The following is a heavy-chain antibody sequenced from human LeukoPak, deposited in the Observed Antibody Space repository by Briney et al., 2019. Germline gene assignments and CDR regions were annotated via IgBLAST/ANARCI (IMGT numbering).Heavy chain of an antibody. CDR1: GFTFSSYS. CDR3: GRDLRHQLLYCLDY. J-gene: IGHJ4*02. CDR2: VSSDGSNK. Sequence: PGGSLRLSCAASGFTFSSYSMNWVRQAPGKGLEWVAVVSSDGSNKYHADSVKGRFTISRDNSKNTVYLQMNSLRAEDTAVYYCGRDLRHQLLYCLDYWGQGTLVTVSS. V-gene: IGHV3-30*03. D-gene: IGHD2-2*02.